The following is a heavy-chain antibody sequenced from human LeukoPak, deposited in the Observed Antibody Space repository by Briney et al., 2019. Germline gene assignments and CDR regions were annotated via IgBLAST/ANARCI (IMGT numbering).Heavy chain of an antibody. CDR2: ISSSGDT. Sequence: GGSLRLSCAASGFTFSSYAMSWVRQAPGKGLEWVSAISSSGDTYYAGSVRGRFTISRDNSKNTLYLQMNSLRADDTAVYYCVRDRYDVLTGYNDASDIWGHGTLVAVSS. V-gene: IGHV3-23*01. CDR1: GFTFSSYA. CDR3: VRDRYDVLTGYNDASDI. D-gene: IGHD3-9*01. J-gene: IGHJ3*02.